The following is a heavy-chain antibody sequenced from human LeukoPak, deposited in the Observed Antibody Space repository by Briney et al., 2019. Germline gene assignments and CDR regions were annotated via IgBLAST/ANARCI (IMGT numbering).Heavy chain of an antibody. Sequence: SETLSLTCTVSGGSISSYYWSWVRQSPGKGLEWIGYIFTSGWTDYNPSLKSRVTMSVDASKNQLSMELRFLTAADTAVYYCATSHDVKTAPYDLWGQGTLVTVSS. D-gene: IGHD2-21*01. CDR1: GGSISSYY. CDR2: IFTSGWT. V-gene: IGHV4-4*09. J-gene: IGHJ5*02. CDR3: ATSHDVKTAPYDL.